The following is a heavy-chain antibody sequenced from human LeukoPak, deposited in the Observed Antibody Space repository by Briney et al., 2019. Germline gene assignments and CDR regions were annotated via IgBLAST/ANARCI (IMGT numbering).Heavy chain of an antibody. J-gene: IGHJ3*02. V-gene: IGHV1-2*02. Sequence: ASVKVSCTASGYTFTGYYMHWVRQAPGQGLEWMGWINPNSGGTNYAQKFQGRVTMTRDTSISTAYMELSRLRSDDTAVYYCTYSGYDLGAFDIWGQGTMVTVSS. D-gene: IGHD5-12*01. CDR2: INPNSGGT. CDR1: GYTFTGYY. CDR3: TYSGYDLGAFDI.